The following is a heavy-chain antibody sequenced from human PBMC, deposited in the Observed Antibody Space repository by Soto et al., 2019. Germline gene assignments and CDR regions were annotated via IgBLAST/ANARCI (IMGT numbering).Heavy chain of an antibody. CDR1: GGSFSGYY. J-gene: IGHJ5*02. CDR3: ARAAQNYYGSGSYGWFDP. V-gene: IGHV4-34*01. D-gene: IGHD3-10*01. Sequence: SETLSLTCALYGGSFSGYYWSWIRQPPGKGLEWIGEINHSGSTNYNPSLKSRVTISVDTSKNQFSLKLSSVTAADTAVYYCARAAQNYYGSGSYGWFDPWGQGTLVTVS. CDR2: INHSGST.